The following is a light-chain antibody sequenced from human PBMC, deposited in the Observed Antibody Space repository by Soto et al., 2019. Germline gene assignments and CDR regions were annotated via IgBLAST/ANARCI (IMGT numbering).Light chain of an antibody. CDR1: QGISSS. V-gene: IGKV1-9*01. CDR2: AAS. J-gene: IGKJ2*01. Sequence: IQLTQSPSSVSASVGDRVTITCRASQGISSSLAWYQQKPGKVPNLLMYAASTSRSGVPPRFSGSGSGTDFTLTISSLQPEDFATYYCLQLSHYPYTFGQGTKLEIK. CDR3: LQLSHYPYT.